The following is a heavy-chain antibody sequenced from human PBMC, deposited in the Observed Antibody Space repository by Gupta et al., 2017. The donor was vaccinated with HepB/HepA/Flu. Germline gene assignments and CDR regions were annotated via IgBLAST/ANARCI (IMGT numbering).Heavy chain of an antibody. Sequence: QVQLQQWGAGPLKPSETLSLTCAVYGGSFSGYYWSRIRQPPGKGLVWIGEIKHSGSTNYNPSLKSRVTISVVTSKNQFSLKLSSVTAADTAVYYCARMAVVVPAAIRGWFDPWGQGTLVTVSS. CDR2: IKHSGST. CDR3: ARMAVVVPAAIRGWFDP. D-gene: IGHD2-2*02. V-gene: IGHV4-34*01. J-gene: IGHJ5*02. CDR1: GGSFSGYY.